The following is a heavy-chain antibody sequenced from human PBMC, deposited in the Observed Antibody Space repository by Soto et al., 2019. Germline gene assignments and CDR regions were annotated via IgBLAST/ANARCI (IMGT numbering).Heavy chain of an antibody. CDR2: IIPIFGTV. J-gene: IGHJ6*02. CDR1: GGTFSNYA. CDR3: ARDRYPVEDYYYYYGMDV. D-gene: IGHD3-16*02. Sequence: QVQLVQSGAEVKKPGSSVKVSCKASGGTFSNYAISWVRQAPGQGLEWMGGIIPIFGTVNYAQKFQGRVTITADESTSTAYMDLSGLRAEDTAVYYCARDRYPVEDYYYYYGMDVWGQGTTVTVSS. V-gene: IGHV1-69*01.